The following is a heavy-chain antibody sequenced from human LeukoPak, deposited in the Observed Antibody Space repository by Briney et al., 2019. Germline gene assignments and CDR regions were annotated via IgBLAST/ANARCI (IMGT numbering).Heavy chain of an antibody. CDR3: ARDRGSSSWYGDY. D-gene: IGHD6-13*01. CDR1: GFTFSSYW. CDR2: IKQDGSEK. J-gene: IGHJ4*02. Sequence: SGGSLRLSCAASGFTFSSYWMSWVRQAPGKGLEWVANIKQDGSEKYYVDSVKGRFTISRDNAKNSLYLQMNSLRAEDTAVYYCARDRGSSSWYGDYWGQGTLVTVSS. V-gene: IGHV3-7*01.